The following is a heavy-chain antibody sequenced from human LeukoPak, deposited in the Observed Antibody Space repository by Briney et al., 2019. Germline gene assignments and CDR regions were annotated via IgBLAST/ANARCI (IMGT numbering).Heavy chain of an antibody. CDR3: ASPAPNDYGGLLYAFDI. Sequence: PGGSLRLSCAASGFTFSSYWMSWVRQAPGKGLEWVANIKQDGSEKYYVDSVKGRFTISRDNAKNSLYLQMNSLRAEDTAVYYCASPAPNDYGGLLYAFDIWGQGTMVTVSS. J-gene: IGHJ3*02. CDR1: GFTFSSYW. D-gene: IGHD4-23*01. V-gene: IGHV3-7*01. CDR2: IKQDGSEK.